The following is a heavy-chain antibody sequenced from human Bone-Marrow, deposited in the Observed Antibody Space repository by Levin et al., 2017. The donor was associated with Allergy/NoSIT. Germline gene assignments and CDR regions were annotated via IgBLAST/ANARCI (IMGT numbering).Heavy chain of an antibody. J-gene: IGHJ4*02. CDR1: GFTFSSYA. CDR2: ISYDGSNK. Sequence: GGSLRLSCAASGFTFSSYAMHWVRQAPGKGPEWVAVISYDGSNKYYADSVKGRFTISRDNSKNTLYLQMNSLRAEDTAVYYCASPDEYGSGSYYFYWGQGTLVTVSS. V-gene: IGHV3-30-3*01. CDR3: ASPDEYGSGSYYFY. D-gene: IGHD3-10*01.